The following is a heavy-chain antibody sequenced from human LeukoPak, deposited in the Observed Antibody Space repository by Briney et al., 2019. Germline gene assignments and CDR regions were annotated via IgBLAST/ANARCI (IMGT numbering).Heavy chain of an antibody. V-gene: IGHV3-53*01. D-gene: IGHD6-19*01. CDR2: IYGDGST. J-gene: IGHJ4*02. CDR1: GFTVSSNY. Sequence: GGSLRLACAASGFTVSSNYMSWVRQAPGKGLEWVSIIYGDGSTYYADSVKGRFTISRENSKNTLYLQMNSLRAEDTAVYYCARASYQSEYSSGWPSHFDYWGQGTLVTVSS. CDR3: ARASYQSEYSSGWPSHFDY.